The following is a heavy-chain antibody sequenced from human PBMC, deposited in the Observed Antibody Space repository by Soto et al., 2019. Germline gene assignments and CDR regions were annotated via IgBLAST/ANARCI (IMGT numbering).Heavy chain of an antibody. V-gene: IGHV4-4*02. CDR2: IYHSGST. CDR3: ARAGRYYGSGSYYDY. Sequence: PSETLSLTCAVSGGSISSSNWWSWVRQPPGKGLEWIGEIYHSGSTNYNPSLKSRVTMSVDTSKNQFSLKLSSVTAADTAVYYCARAGRYYGSGSYYDYWGQGTLVTVSS. J-gene: IGHJ4*02. CDR1: GGSISSSNW. D-gene: IGHD3-10*01.